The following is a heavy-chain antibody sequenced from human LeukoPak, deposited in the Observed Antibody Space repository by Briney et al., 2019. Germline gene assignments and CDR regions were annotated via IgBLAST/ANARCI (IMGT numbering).Heavy chain of an antibody. J-gene: IGHJ6*02. CDR3: ARWGVYGPSYGMDV. Sequence: PGGSLRLSCAASEFTFSSYGMHWVRQAPDKGLEGVAVISYDGSYKYYTDSVKGRFTISRDNSKNTLYLQMNSLRAEDTAVYYCARWGVYGPSYGMDVWGQGTTVTVSS. CDR1: EFTFSSYG. V-gene: IGHV3-30*03. CDR2: ISYDGSYK. D-gene: IGHD3-10*01.